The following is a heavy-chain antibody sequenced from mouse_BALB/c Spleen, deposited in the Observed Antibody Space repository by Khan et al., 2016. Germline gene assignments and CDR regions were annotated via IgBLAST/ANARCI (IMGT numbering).Heavy chain of an antibody. V-gene: IGHV14-3*02. CDR2: IDTANGIT. CDR3: AGITTDYYATDY. Sequence: VQLQQSGAELAELGASVTLSCTTSGFNVKATYIHWVKQRPEQGLEWIGRIDTANGITEYDLQFQGMATVTADTLSNPAYLQLSSLTSEDTAVPDCAGITTDYYATDYRFPGPPVTGSS. CDR1: GFNVKATY. J-gene: IGHJ4*01. D-gene: IGHD4-1*02.